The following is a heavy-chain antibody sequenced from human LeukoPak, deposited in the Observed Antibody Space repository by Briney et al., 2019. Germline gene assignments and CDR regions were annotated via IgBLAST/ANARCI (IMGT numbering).Heavy chain of an antibody. Sequence: PGGSLRLSCVVSGITSNNYAMSWVRQAPGKGLEWIGEINHSGSTNYNPSLKSRVTISVDTSKNQFSLKLSSVTAADTAVYYCAAVIAAAGTPPPIWGQGTMVTVSS. CDR3: AAVIAAAGTPPPI. CDR2: INHSGST. V-gene: IGHV4-34*08. J-gene: IGHJ3*02. D-gene: IGHD6-13*01. CDR1: GITSNNYA.